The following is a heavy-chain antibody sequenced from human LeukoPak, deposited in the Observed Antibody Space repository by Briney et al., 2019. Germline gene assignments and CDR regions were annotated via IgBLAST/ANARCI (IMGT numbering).Heavy chain of an antibody. D-gene: IGHD2/OR15-2a*01. Sequence: GGSLRLSCAASGFTFSTYGMHWARQAPGKGLEYVSAISGNGLSTYYADSVKGRFTVSRDKSKDTRYLQRGSRRPEDMAVYYCARSFNRGNDYWGQGTLVTVSS. J-gene: IGHJ4*02. CDR2: ISGNGLST. CDR3: ARSFNRGNDY. V-gene: IGHV3-64*02. CDR1: GFTFSTYG.